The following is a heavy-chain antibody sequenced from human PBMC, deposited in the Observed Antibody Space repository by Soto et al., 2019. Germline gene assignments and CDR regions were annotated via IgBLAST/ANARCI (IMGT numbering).Heavy chain of an antibody. V-gene: IGHV3-30*18. D-gene: IGHD3-22*01. J-gene: IGHJ4*02. Sequence: LRLSCAASGFTFSSYGMHWVRQAPGKGLEWVAVISYDGSNKYYADSVKGRFTISRDNSKNTLYLQMNSLRAEDTAVYYCAKELDTKAYYYDSSGCFDYWGQGTLVTVSS. CDR2: ISYDGSNK. CDR1: GFTFSSYG. CDR3: AKELDTKAYYYDSSGCFDY.